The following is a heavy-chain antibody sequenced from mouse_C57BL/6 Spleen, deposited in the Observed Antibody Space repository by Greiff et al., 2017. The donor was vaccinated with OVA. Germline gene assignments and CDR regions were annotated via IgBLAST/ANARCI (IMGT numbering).Heavy chain of an antibody. D-gene: IGHD2-4*01. CDR2: IDPANGNT. J-gene: IGHJ4*01. CDR1: GFNIKNTY. Sequence: EVQLQESVAELVRPGASVKLSCTASGFNIKNTYMHWVKQRPEQGLEWIGRIDPANGNTKYAPKFQGKATITADTSSNTAYLQLSSLTSEDTAIYYCARPIYYDYDNYAMDYWGQGTSVTVSS. CDR3: ARPIYYDYDNYAMDY. V-gene: IGHV14-3*01.